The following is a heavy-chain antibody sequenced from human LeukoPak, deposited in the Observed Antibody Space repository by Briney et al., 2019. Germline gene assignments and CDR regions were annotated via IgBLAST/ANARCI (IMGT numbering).Heavy chain of an antibody. V-gene: IGHV3-66*01. Sequence: GGSLRLSCAASGFTVSSNYMSWVRQAPGKGLEWVSVIYSGGSTYYADSVKGRFTISRDNSKNTLYLQMNSLRAEDTAVYYCARGSGSYFLSWFDPWGQGTLVTVSS. J-gene: IGHJ5*02. CDR1: GFTVSSNY. CDR2: IYSGGST. CDR3: ARGSGSYFLSWFDP. D-gene: IGHD3-10*01.